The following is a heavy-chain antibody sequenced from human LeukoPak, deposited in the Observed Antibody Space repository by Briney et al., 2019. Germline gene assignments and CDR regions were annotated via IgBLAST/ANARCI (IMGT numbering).Heavy chain of an antibody. V-gene: IGHV4-30-4*01. Sequence: KPSETLSLTCTVSGVSISSGDYYWSWIRQPPGKGLEWIGYIYYSGSTYYNPSLKSRVTISVDTSKNQFSLKLSSVTAADTAVYYCARVGQQLVVDYWGQGTLVTVSS. D-gene: IGHD6-13*01. J-gene: IGHJ4*02. CDR1: GVSISSGDYY. CDR3: ARVGQQLVVDY. CDR2: IYYSGST.